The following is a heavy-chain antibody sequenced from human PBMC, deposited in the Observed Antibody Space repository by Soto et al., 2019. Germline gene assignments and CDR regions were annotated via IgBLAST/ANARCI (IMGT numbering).Heavy chain of an antibody. D-gene: IGHD5-12*01. CDR3: ARDDGYTGYG. CDR1: GGSIGSFY. CDR2: IYYTGAT. Sequence: KASETLSLTCTVSGGSIGSFYWSWIRQSPGHGLEWIGYIYYTGATSYNPSLHSRVNIALDTSKNQVSLNLTSVTAVDTAVYYCARDDGYTGYGWGQGILVTV. J-gene: IGHJ4*02. V-gene: IGHV4-59*08.